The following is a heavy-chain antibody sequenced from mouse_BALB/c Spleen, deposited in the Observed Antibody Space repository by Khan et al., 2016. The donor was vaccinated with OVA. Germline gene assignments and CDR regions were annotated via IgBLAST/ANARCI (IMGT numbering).Heavy chain of an antibody. CDR3: ARRTTVYTMDC. CDR1: GYTFTSNT. D-gene: IGHD1-1*01. J-gene: IGHJ4*01. CDR2: INPRSAYT. V-gene: IGHV1-4*01. Sequence: QVQLQQSGAELTRPVASVKMSCKASGYTFTSNTMHWVKQRPGQGLEWIGYINPRSAYTNYNQNFKDKATLTADTSSSTAYMQLSSLTSEDSAVYYCARRTTVYTMDCWGQGTSVTVAS.